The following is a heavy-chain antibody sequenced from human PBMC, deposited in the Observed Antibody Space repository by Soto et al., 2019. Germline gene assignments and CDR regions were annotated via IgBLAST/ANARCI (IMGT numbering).Heavy chain of an antibody. D-gene: IGHD6-13*01. V-gene: IGHV1-69*02. CDR1: GGTFSSYT. CDR2: LIPILGIA. J-gene: IGHJ3*02. CDR3: AGPPSSSRSRGGKAFYI. Sequence: QVQLVQSGAEVKKPGSSVKVSCKASGGTFSSYTISWVRQAPGQGLEWMGRLIPILGIANYALKFQGRVTITADKSTSTAYMDPSSLRADDTSVYYCAGPPSSSRSRGGKAFYIKGQGKMVTVSS.